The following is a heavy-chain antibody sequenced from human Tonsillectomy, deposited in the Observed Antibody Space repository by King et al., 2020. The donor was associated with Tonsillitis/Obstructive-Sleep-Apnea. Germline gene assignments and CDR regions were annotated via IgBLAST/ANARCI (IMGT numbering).Heavy chain of an antibody. V-gene: IGHV3-21*01. CDR1: GFTFSSYS. J-gene: IGHJ5*02. CDR3: ARDGDGGRGNWFDP. Sequence: VQLVESGGGLVKPGGSLRLSCAASGFTFSSYSMNWVRQAPGKGLEWVSSISSSSSYIYYADSVKGRFPISRDNAKNSLYLQMNSLRAEDTAVYYCARDGDGGRGNWFDPWGQGTLVTVSS. D-gene: IGHD4-23*01. CDR2: ISSSSSYI.